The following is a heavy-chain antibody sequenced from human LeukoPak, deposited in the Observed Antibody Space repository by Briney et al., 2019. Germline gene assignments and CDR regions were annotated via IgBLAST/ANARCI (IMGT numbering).Heavy chain of an antibody. V-gene: IGHV5-51*01. J-gene: IGHJ4*02. D-gene: IGHD3-9*01. CDR2: IYPGDSDT. Sequence: RGESLKISGKGSGYSFTSYWIGWVRQMPGKGLEWMGIIYPGDSDTRYSPSFQGQVTISADKSISTAYLQWSSLKASDTAMYYCARGVYYDILTGPAGNFDYWDQGTLVTVSS. CDR3: ARGVYYDILTGPAGNFDY. CDR1: GYSFTSYW.